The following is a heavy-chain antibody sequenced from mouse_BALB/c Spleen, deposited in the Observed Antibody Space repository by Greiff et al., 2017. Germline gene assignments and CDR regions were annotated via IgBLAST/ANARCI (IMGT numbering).Heavy chain of an antibody. J-gene: IGHJ4*01. V-gene: IGHV5-6-2*01. CDR3: ARDRVYGIYAIDY. Sequence: EVKLMESGGGLVKLGGSLKLSCAASGFTFSSYYMSWVRQTPEKRLELVAAINSNGGSTYYTDTVKGRCTISRDNAKNTLYLQMSSLKSEDTALYYCARDRVYGIYAIDYWGQGTSVTVSS. CDR1: GFTFSSYY. D-gene: IGHD2-10*02. CDR2: INSNGGST.